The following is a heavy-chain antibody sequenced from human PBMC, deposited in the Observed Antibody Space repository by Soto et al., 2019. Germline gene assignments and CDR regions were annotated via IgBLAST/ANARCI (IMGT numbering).Heavy chain of an antibody. CDR3: AKDIVGATVYYGMDV. J-gene: IGHJ6*02. Sequence: GGSLRLSCAASGVPFSSYRMHLVRQAPGKGLEWVAVIWYDGSDKYYADSVKGRFTISRDNSKNTPYLQMNSLRAEDTAVYYCAKDIVGATVYYGMDVWGQGTTVTVSS. D-gene: IGHD1-26*01. CDR2: IWYDGSDK. V-gene: IGHV3-33*06. CDR1: GVPFSSYR.